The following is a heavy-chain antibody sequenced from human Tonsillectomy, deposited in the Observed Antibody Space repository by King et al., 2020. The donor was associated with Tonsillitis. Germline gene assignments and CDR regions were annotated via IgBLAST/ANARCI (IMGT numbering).Heavy chain of an antibody. CDR2: ISSSISYI. J-gene: IGHJ3*02. CDR3: ARERGSDAFDI. CDR1: VFTFSSYS. D-gene: IGHD5-12*01. V-gene: IGHV3-21*01. Sequence: VQLVESGGGLVKPGGSLRLSCAAAVFTFSSYSMNWVLQAPGKGREWFSSISSSISYIYYPDLVKGRFTIPRDNAKNLLYLQMNSLRAEDTAVYYCARERGSDAFDIWGQGTMVTVSS.